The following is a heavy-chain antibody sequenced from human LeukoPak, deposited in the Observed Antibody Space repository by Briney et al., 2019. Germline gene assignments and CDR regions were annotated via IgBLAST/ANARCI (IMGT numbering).Heavy chain of an antibody. CDR3: ARDRKGYPLDY. J-gene: IGHJ4*02. CDR1: GGSISSGGYY. D-gene: IGHD6-13*01. V-gene: IGHV4-31*03. CDR2: IYYSWSP. Sequence: SETLSLTCTVSGGSISSGGYYWSWIRQHPGKDLEWIGYIYYSWSPYYNPSLRNRFTISLDTSKNQFSLKLSSVTAADTAVYYCARDRKGYPLDYWGQGTLVTVSS.